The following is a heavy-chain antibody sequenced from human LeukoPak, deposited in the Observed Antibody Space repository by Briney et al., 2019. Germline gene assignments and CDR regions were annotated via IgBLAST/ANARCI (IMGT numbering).Heavy chain of an antibody. Sequence: SETLSLTCTVSGGSINSYYWSWIRQSAGKGLEWIGRIYTSGSTPDYSPSLKSRVTISVDTSRNQFSMKLNSVTAADTAVYYCAGSGGLANTGAVFDYWGQGTLVTVSS. CDR3: AGSGGLANTGAVFDY. D-gene: IGHD3-10*01. J-gene: IGHJ4*02. CDR1: GGSINSYY. V-gene: IGHV4-4*07. CDR2: IYTSGSTP.